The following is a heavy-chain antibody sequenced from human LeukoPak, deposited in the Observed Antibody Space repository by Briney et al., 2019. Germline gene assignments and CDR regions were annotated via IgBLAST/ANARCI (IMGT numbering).Heavy chain of an antibody. Sequence: GESLKISCKGSGYSFTSYWIGWVRQMPGKGLEWMGIIYPRDSDTGYSPSFQGQVTISADKSSTTAYLQWSSLKASDTAMYYCAVTMVRGQAFDIWGQGTMVTVSS. CDR2: IYPRDSDT. D-gene: IGHD3-10*01. J-gene: IGHJ3*02. V-gene: IGHV5-51*01. CDR1: GYSFTSYW. CDR3: AVTMVRGQAFDI.